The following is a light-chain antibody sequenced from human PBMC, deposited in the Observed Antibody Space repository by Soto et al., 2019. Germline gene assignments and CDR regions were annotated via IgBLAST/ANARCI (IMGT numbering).Light chain of an antibody. CDR1: QSVSSNF. V-gene: IGKV3-20*01. CDR3: QFYGDPPKT. Sequence: EIVLTQSPGTLSLSPGERGTLSCRASQSVSSNFLAWYQQKPGQAPRLLIFDASTWATGIPDRFTGRGSGTDFTLTISRLEPEDFAVYYCQFYGDPPKTFGQGTKVEIK. J-gene: IGKJ1*01. CDR2: DAS.